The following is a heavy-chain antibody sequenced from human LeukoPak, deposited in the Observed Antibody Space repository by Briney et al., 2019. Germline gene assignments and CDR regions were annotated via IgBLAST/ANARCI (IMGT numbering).Heavy chain of an antibody. CDR3: AIRGYYDTTYAYDYHAMDV. CDR1: GINFSGYS. D-gene: IGHD3-22*01. V-gene: IGHV3-48*02. Sequence: GGSLRLSCAASGINFSGYSMHWVRQAPGKGLEWVSYISGSSRTIYYADSVKGRFAISRDNAKNSLHLQINSLRDEDTAVYYCAIRGYYDTTYAYDYHAMDVWGQGTAVTVSS. CDR2: ISGSSRTI. J-gene: IGHJ6*02.